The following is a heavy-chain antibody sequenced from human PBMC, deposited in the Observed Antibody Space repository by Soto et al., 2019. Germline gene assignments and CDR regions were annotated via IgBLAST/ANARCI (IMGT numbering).Heavy chain of an antibody. Sequence: QVQLVESGGGVVQPGRFLRLSCAASGFTFSSYAMHWVRQAPGKGLEWVAVISYDGSNKYYADSVKGRFTISRDNSKNTLYLQMNSLRAEDTAVYYCARDLRVTAAFDIWGQGTMVTVSS. V-gene: IGHV3-30-3*01. D-gene: IGHD2-21*02. CDR2: ISYDGSNK. CDR1: GFTFSSYA. J-gene: IGHJ3*02. CDR3: ARDLRVTAAFDI.